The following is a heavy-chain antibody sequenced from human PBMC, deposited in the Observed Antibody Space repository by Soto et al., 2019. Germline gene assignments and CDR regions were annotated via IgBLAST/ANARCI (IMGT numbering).Heavy chain of an antibody. D-gene: IGHD2-21*01. CDR1: GYTFTDYA. V-gene: IGHV1-3*04. CDR3: AKGPRMWTPDY. Sequence: QVHLVQSGAEVKKPGASVTVSCKTSGYTFTDYAIYWVRQAPGQSLEWMGWISTGNGNTKFSQKFQGRVTITRDTPATTAYMELIILRSEDTAVYYWAKGPRMWTPDYGGKGTLVTVPS. CDR2: ISTGNGNT. J-gene: IGHJ4*02.